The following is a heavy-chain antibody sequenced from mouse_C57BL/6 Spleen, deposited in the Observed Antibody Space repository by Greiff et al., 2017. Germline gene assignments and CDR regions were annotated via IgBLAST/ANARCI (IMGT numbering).Heavy chain of an antibody. J-gene: IGHJ4*01. Sequence: VQLQQSGAELARPGASVKLSCKASGYTFTSYGISWVKQRTGQGLEWIGEIYPRSGNTYYNEKFKGKATLTADKSSSTAYMELHSLTSEDSAVYFCARSSNPGAMDYWGQGTSVTVSS. CDR3: ARSSNPGAMDY. D-gene: IGHD2-5*01. CDR2: IYPRSGNT. CDR1: GYTFTSYG. V-gene: IGHV1-81*01.